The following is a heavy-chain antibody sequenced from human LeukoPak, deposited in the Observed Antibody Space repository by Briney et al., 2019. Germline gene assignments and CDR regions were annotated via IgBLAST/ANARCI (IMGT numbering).Heavy chain of an antibody. Sequence: GASVKVSCKASGYTFIHHWMHWVRQAPGQGLEWMGGIIPIFGTANYAQKFQGRVTITADESTSTAYMELSSLRSEDTAVYYCARGSGDYGSGSYYYFDYWGQGTLVTVSS. J-gene: IGHJ4*02. D-gene: IGHD3-10*01. V-gene: IGHV1-69*13. CDR2: IIPIFGTA. CDR1: GYTFIHHW. CDR3: ARGSGDYGSGSYYYFDY.